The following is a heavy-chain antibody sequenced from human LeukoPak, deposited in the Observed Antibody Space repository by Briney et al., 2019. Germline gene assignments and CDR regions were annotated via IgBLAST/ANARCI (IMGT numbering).Heavy chain of an antibody. J-gene: IGHJ4*02. Sequence: PSETLSLTCAVYGVSFSGYYWSWIRQPPGKGLEWIGEINHSGSTNYNPSLKSRVTISVDTSKNQFSLKLSSVTAADTAVYYCARGGDYNYKLGYWGQGTLVTVSS. CDR3: ARGGDYNYKLGY. D-gene: IGHD5-24*01. CDR1: GVSFSGYY. V-gene: IGHV4-34*01. CDR2: INHSGST.